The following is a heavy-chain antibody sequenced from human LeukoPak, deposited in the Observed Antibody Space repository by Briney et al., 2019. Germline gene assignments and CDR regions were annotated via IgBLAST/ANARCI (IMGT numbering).Heavy chain of an antibody. CDR2: NIPIFGTA. D-gene: IGHD3-22*01. CDR1: GGTFISYA. V-gene: IGHV1-69*13. Sequence: ASVKVSCKASGGTFISYAISWVRQAPGQGLEWMGGNIPIFGTANYAQKFQGRVTITADESTSTAYMELSSLRSEDTAVYYCARDDSSTDAFDIWGQGTMVTVSS. CDR3: ARDDSSTDAFDI. J-gene: IGHJ3*02.